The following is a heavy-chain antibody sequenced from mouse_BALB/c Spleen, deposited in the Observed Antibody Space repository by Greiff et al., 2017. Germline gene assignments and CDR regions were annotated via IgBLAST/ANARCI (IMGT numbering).Heavy chain of an antibody. Sequence: DVKLVESGGGLVQPGGSLKLSCAASGFTFSSYTMSWVRQTPEKRLEWVAYISNGGGSTYYPDTVKGRFTISRDNAKNTLYLQMSSLKSEDTAMYYCARQYGNHWYFDVWGAGTTVTVSS. D-gene: IGHD2-1*01. J-gene: IGHJ1*01. CDR2: ISNGGGST. V-gene: IGHV5-12-2*01. CDR1: GFTFSSYT. CDR3: ARQYGNHWYFDV.